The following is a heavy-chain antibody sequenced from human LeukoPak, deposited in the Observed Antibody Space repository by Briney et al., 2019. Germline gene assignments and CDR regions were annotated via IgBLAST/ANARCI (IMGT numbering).Heavy chain of an antibody. J-gene: IGHJ5*02. CDR3: ARDRRRSSSWMRFDP. D-gene: IGHD6-13*01. V-gene: IGHV4-34*01. CDR1: GGSFSGYY. CDR2: INHSGST. Sequence: SETLSLTCAVYGGSFSGYYWSWIRQPPGKGLEWIGEINHSGSTNYNPSLKSRVTISVDTSKNQFSLKLSSVTAADTAVYYCARDRRRSSSWMRFDPWGRGTLVTVSS.